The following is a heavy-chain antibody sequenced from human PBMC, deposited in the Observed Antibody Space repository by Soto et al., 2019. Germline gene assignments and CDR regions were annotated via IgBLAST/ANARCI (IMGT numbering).Heavy chain of an antibody. CDR1: GGSISSGDYF. V-gene: IGHV4-30-4*01. D-gene: IGHD3-9*01. Sequence: QVQLQESGPGLVKPSQTLSLTCTVSGGSISSGDYFWSWIRQSPGKGLEWIGYISSIGSTYYNPSLKSRLSVSRDTSKNQFSLKLSSVTTTDTAVYYCARGLVIRPYYYHGMDVWGQGTTVTVSS. CDR3: ARGLVIRPYYYHGMDV. CDR2: ISSIGST. J-gene: IGHJ6*02.